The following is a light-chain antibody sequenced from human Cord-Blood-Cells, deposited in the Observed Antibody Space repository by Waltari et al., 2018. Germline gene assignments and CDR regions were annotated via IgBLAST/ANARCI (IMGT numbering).Light chain of an antibody. CDR2: WAA. J-gene: IGKJ1*01. CDR3: QQYYSTPWT. V-gene: IGKV4-1*01. CDR1: QSVFYSSNNKNY. Sequence: DIVMTQSPDSLAVSLGERATINCKSSQSVFYSSNNKNYLAWYQQKPVQPPNLLIYWAATREAGVPDRCSGSGSCRDFTLTISSLQAEDVAVYYCQQYYSTPWTFGQGTKVEIK.